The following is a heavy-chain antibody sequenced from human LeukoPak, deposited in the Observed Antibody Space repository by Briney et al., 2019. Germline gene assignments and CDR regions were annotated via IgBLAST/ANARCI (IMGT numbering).Heavy chain of an antibody. D-gene: IGHD1-26*01. J-gene: IGHJ4*02. CDR2: FDPEPGET. CDR1: GHSLTKFT. Sequence: ALVRVSCKVSGHSLTKFTMEWVRQAPGKGLEWMGGFDPEPGETIHAQKLQGRFTMTEDTSTDTAYMELNSLTSEDTAVYYCATGSIVYDFWGQGTLVTVSS. CDR3: ATGSIVYDF. V-gene: IGHV1-24*01.